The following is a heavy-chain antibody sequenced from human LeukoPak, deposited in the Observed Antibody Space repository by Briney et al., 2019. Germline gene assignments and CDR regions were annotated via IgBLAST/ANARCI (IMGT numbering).Heavy chain of an antibody. CDR2: IWYDGDRK. V-gene: IGHV3-33*01. CDR1: GFTFSSDG. Sequence: PGGSLRLSCAASGFTFSSDGMHWVRQAPGKGLEWLAVIWYDGDRKYYADSVKGRFTISGDKSKNTVYLEMNSLRGEDTAVYYCARVGSGYDYFDYWGQGALVTVSS. CDR3: ARVGSGYDYFDY. D-gene: IGHD5-12*01. J-gene: IGHJ4*02.